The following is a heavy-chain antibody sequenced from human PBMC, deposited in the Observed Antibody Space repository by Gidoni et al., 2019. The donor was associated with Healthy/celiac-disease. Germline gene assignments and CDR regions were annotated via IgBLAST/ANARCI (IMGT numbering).Heavy chain of an antibody. D-gene: IGHD3-16*01. CDR3: ARLCIMITFGGGTDADY. V-gene: IGHV4-39*01. J-gene: IGHJ4*02. CDR1: GGSISSSSYY. Sequence: QLQLQESGPGLVKPSETLSLTCTVSGGSISSSSYYWGWIRQPPGKGLEWIGSIYYSGSTYYNPSLKSRVTISVDTSKNQFSLKLSSVTAADTAVYYCARLCIMITFGGGTDADYWGQGTLVTVSS. CDR2: IYYSGST.